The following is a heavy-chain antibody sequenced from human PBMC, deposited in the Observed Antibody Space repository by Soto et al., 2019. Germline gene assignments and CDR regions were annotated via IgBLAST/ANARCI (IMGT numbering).Heavy chain of an antibody. CDR3: ARWEIVVATPVMYAYFDP. CDR2: TNLRGST. J-gene: IGHJ5*02. CDR1: GGTFSGYY. V-gene: IGHV4-34*01. D-gene: IGHD2-8*01. Sequence: QVQLQQWGAGLLKPSETLSLTCAVHGGTFSGYYWTWIRQSPGKGLEWIGETNLRGSTNYNPSLKSRVTISLDTSKNQFSLNLNSVTAADTAVYYCARWEIVVATPVMYAYFDPWGQGILVTVSS.